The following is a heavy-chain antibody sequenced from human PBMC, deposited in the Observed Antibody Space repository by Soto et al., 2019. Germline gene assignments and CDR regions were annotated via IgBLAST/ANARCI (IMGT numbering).Heavy chain of an antibody. CDR1: GYTFTGYY. CDR2: INPNSGGT. CDR3: ARAGTNDYVWGSWNAFDI. Sequence: ASVKVSCKASGYTFTGYYMHWVRQAPGQGLEWMGWINPNSGGTNYAQKFQGWVTMTRDTSISTAYMELSRLRSDDTAVYYCARAGTNDYVWGSWNAFDIWGQGTMVTVSS. D-gene: IGHD3-16*01. J-gene: IGHJ3*02. V-gene: IGHV1-2*04.